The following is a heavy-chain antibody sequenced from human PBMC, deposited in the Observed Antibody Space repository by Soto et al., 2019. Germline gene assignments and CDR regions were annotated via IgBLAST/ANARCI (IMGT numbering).Heavy chain of an antibody. Sequence: GGSLRLSCAASGFTVSSNYMSWVRQAPGKGLEWVSVIYSGGSTYYADSVKGRFTISRDNSKNTLYLQMNSLRAEDTAVYYCAREDIAARQGVDYWGQGTLVTVSS. CDR3: AREDIAARQGVDY. CDR1: GFTVSSNY. D-gene: IGHD6-6*01. J-gene: IGHJ4*02. CDR2: IYSGGST. V-gene: IGHV3-53*01.